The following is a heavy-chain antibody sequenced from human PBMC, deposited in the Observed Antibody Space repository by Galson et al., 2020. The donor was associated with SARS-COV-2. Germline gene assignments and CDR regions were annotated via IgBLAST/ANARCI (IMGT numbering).Heavy chain of an antibody. D-gene: IGHD3-16*01. CDR3: ARGWGGTFDI. CDR2: IDWSGNSR. Sequence: GGSLRLSCAASGFTFDDSGMRWVRQAPGTGLEWVSGIDWSGNSRRYADSVKGRFTISRDNAKNSLYLQVNSLRVDDTALYYCARGWGGTFDIGGQGTVVTVSS. V-gene: IGHV3-20*04. CDR1: GFTFDDSG. J-gene: IGHJ3*02.